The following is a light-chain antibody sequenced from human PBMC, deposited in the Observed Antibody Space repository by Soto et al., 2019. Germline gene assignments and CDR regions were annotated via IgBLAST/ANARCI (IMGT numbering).Light chain of an antibody. CDR3: AAWDDSLIGVV. CDR2: RNN. J-gene: IGLJ3*02. CDR1: SSNIGTNS. Sequence: QSVLTQPPSASVPPGQRVTISCSGSSSNIGTNSVYWYQQLPGTAPKLLIYRNNERPSGVPDRFSGSRSGTSASLAISGLRSEDEADYYCAAWDDSLIGVVFGGGTKLTVL. V-gene: IGLV1-47*01.